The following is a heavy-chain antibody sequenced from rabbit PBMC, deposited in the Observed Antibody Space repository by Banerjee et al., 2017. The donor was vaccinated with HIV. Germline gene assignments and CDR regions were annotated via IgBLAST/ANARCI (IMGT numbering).Heavy chain of an antibody. V-gene: IGHV1S40*01. CDR1: GFDFSSSYY. J-gene: IGHJ6*01. D-gene: IGHD7-1*01. CDR2: IYTSGGST. Sequence: QSLEESGGDLVKPGASLTLTCTASGFDFSSSYYMCWVRQAPGKGLEWIACIYTSGGSTWYASWAKGRFTISKTSSTTVTLQMTSLTAADTATYFCARNTDYPGTDYGDFGLWGPGTLVT. CDR3: ARNTDYPGTDYGDFGL.